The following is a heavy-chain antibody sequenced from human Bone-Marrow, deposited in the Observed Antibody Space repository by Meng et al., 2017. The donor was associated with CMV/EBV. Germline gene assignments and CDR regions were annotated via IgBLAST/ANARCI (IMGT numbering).Heavy chain of an antibody. Sequence: ASVKVSCKASGYTFTGYYIHWVRQAPGQGLEWMGWISPNSGGTNYAQRFQGRVTMTRDTSISTAYMELSGLIPDDTAVYYCARDEGEGYNSTPYYWGQGTLVTVS. V-gene: IGHV1-2*02. J-gene: IGHJ4*02. CDR1: GYTFTGYY. CDR3: ARDEGEGYNSTPYY. CDR2: ISPNSGGT. D-gene: IGHD5-24*01.